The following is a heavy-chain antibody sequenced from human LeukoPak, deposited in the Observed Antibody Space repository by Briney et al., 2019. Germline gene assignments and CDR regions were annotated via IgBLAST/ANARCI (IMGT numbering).Heavy chain of an antibody. J-gene: IGHJ3*02. CDR2: FDPEDGET. V-gene: IGHV1-24*01. CDR1: GYTLTELS. CDR3: ATDPLPGGIAAAGDDAFDI. Sequence: GASVKVSCKVSGYTLTELSMHWVRQAPGKGLEWMGGFDPEDGETIYAQKFQGRVTMTEDTSTDTAYMELSSLRSEDTAVYYCATDPLPGGIAAAGDDAFDIWGQGTMVTVSS. D-gene: IGHD6-13*01.